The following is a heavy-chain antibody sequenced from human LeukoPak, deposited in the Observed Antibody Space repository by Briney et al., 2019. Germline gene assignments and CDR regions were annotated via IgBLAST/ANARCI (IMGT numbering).Heavy chain of an antibody. J-gene: IGHJ1*01. CDR2: IYSSGTT. Sequence: SETLSLTCTVPGGSISSHYWSWIRQRPGGGLEWIGYIYSSGTTNYNPSLKSRVTISVDTSKNQFSLKLNSVTAADTAVYYCARASFGDYSAEYFHHWGQGTLVTVSS. V-gene: IGHV4-59*11. CDR1: GGSISSHY. D-gene: IGHD4-17*01. CDR3: ARASFGDYSAEYFHH.